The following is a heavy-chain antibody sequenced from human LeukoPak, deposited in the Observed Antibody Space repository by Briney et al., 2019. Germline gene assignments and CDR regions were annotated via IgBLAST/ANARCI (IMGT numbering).Heavy chain of an antibody. CDR1: GGTFSSYA. D-gene: IGHD6-6*01. V-gene: IGHV1-69*05. J-gene: IGHJ6*03. Sequence: SVKVSCKASGGTFSSYAISWVRQAPGQGLEWMGGIIPIFGTANYAQKFQGRVTITTDESTSTAYMELSSLRSEDTAVYYCARTRPQARAAARPYYYYYMDVWGKGTTVTVSS. CDR2: IIPIFGTA. CDR3: ARTRPQARAAARPYYYYYMDV.